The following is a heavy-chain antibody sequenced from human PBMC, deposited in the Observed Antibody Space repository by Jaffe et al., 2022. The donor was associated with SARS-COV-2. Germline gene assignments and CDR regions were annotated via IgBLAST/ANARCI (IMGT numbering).Heavy chain of an antibody. CDR2: IRSRTYGGTA. Sequence: EVQLVESGGGLVQPGRSLRLSCTASGFTFGDYGVSWFRQAPGKGLEWVGFIRSRTYGGTAEYAASVRGRFTISRDDSKSIAYLQMNGLKTEDTAVYYCTRDDWGSADAFDIWGPGTMVTVSS. D-gene: IGHD3-16*01. V-gene: IGHV3-49*03. J-gene: IGHJ3*02. CDR3: TRDDWGSADAFDI. CDR1: GFTFGDYG.